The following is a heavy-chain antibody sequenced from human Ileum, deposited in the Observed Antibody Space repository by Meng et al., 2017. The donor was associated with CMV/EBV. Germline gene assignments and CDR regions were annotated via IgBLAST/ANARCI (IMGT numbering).Heavy chain of an antibody. CDR2: ISSNGGST. CDR1: GFTFSTYV. J-gene: IGHJ4*02. CDR3: ARVSGCSTSSCFQGWYYFDY. Sequence: GESLKISCAASGFTFSTYVMHWVRQAPGKGLEYGSGISSNGGSTYYADSVKGRFIISRDNSKNTLYLQMGSLRAEDMAVYYCARVSGCSTSSCFQGWYYFDYWGQGTLVTVSS. V-gene: IGHV3-64*02. D-gene: IGHD2-2*01.